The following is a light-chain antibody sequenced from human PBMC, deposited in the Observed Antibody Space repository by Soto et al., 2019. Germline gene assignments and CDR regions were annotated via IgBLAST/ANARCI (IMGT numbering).Light chain of an antibody. CDR1: QSVSSY. J-gene: IGKJ5*01. V-gene: IGKV3-11*01. Sequence: EIVLTQSPATLSLSAGERYTLSCRASQSVSSYLAWYQQKPGQSPRLLIYDASNRATGIPARFSGSGSGTDFTLTISSLEPEDFAVYYCQQRSNWITFGQGTRLEIK. CDR2: DAS. CDR3: QQRSNWIT.